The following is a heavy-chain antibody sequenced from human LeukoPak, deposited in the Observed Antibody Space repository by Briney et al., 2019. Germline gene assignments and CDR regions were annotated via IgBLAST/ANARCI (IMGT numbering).Heavy chain of an antibody. CDR1: GFTFSSYA. CDR2: ISGSGGST. V-gene: IGHV3-23*01. D-gene: IGHD1-1*01. J-gene: IGHJ4*02. CDR3: AREVQLERQGTFDY. Sequence: GGSLRLSCAASGFTFSSYAMSWVRQAPGRGLEGVSAISGSGGSTYHADSVKGRFIISRDNSKNTLYLQMNSLRAEDTAVYYCAREVQLERQGTFDYWGQGTLVTVSS.